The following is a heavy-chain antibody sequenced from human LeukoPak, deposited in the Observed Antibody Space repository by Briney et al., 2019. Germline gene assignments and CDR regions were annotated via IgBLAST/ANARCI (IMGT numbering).Heavy chain of an antibody. CDR2: IIPIFGTA. D-gene: IGHD3-9*01. V-gene: IGHV1-69*05. J-gene: IGHJ4*02. Sequence: SVKVSCKASGGTFSSYAISWVRQAPGQGLEWMGGIIPIFGTANYAQKFQGRVTITTDESTSTAYMELSSLRSEDTAVYYCAKHYDILTGYFDYWGQGTLVTVSS. CDR1: GGTFSSYA. CDR3: AKHYDILTGYFDY.